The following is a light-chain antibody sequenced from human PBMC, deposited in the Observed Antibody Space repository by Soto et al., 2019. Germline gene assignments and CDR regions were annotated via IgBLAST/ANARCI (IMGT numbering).Light chain of an antibody. J-gene: IGLJ2*01. Sequence: QSALTQPPSASGSPGQSVTISCTGTSSDVGAYNSVSWYQQHPGKVPRLMIYEVSKRPSGVPDRFSGSKSGNTASLTVSGLQAEDEADYYCSSHAGSINLVFGGWTKVTVL. V-gene: IGLV2-8*01. CDR1: SSDVGAYNS. CDR3: SSHAGSINLV. CDR2: EVS.